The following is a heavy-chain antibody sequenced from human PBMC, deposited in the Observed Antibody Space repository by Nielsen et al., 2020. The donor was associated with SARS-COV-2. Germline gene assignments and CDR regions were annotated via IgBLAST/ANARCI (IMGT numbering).Heavy chain of an antibody. Sequence: GESLKISCSASGFTFSSYAMHWVRQAPGKGLEYVSAISSNGGSTYYADSVKGRFTISRDNSKNTLYLQMSSLRAEDTAVYYCARDPGYCSGGSCYSFDYWGQGTLVTVSS. V-gene: IGHV3-64D*06. J-gene: IGHJ4*02. CDR3: ARDPGYCSGGSCYSFDY. CDR1: GFTFSSYA. D-gene: IGHD2-15*01. CDR2: ISSNGGST.